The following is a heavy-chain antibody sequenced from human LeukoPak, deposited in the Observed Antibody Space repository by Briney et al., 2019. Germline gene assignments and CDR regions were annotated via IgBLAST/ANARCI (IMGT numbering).Heavy chain of an antibody. CDR3: ARDLKPYYYDSSGKNGDY. CDR1: GFTVSSDY. V-gene: IGHV3-66*01. D-gene: IGHD3-22*01. J-gene: IGHJ4*02. CDR2: IYSGGTT. Sequence: PGGSLRLSCAASGFTVSSDYMSWVRQAPGKGLEWVSVIYSGGTTHYADSVKGRFTISRDNSKNTLYLQMNSLRAEDTAVYYCARDLKPYYYDSSGKNGDYWGQGTLVTVSS.